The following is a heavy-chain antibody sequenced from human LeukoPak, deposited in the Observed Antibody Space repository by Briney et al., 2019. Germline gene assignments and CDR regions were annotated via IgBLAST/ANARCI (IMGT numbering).Heavy chain of an antibody. J-gene: IGHJ4*02. CDR3: ARGGEILRFLEWLSPYDY. Sequence: ASVKVSCKASGYTFTSYGISWVRQAPGQGLEWMGWISAYNGNTNYAQKLQGRVTMTTDTSISTAYMELRRLRSDDTAVYYCARGGEILRFLEWLSPYDYWGQGTLVSVSS. CDR2: ISAYNGNT. D-gene: IGHD3-3*01. CDR1: GYTFTSYG. V-gene: IGHV1-18*01.